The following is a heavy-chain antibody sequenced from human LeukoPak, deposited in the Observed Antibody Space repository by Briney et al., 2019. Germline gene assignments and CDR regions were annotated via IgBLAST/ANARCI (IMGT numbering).Heavy chain of an antibody. D-gene: IGHD3-10*01. CDR3: ARDRLWFGEWHNDTPKYYYMDV. V-gene: IGHV1-18*01. Sequence: GASVKVSCKASGYTFTSYGISWVRQAPGQGLEWMGWISAYNGNTNYAQKLQGRVTMTTDTSTSTAYMELRSLRSDDTAVYYCARDRLWFGEWHNDTPKYYYMDVWGKGTTVTISS. J-gene: IGHJ6*03. CDR1: GYTFTSYG. CDR2: ISAYNGNT.